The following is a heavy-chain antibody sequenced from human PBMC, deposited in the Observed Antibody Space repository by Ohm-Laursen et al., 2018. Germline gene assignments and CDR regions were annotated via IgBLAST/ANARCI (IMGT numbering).Heavy chain of an antibody. V-gene: IGHV3-23*01. D-gene: IGHD4-17*01. Sequence: SLRLSCAAFGFTFSTYDMSWVRQAPGKGLEWVSSVSKDGAGTTYADSVKGRFTISRDNSKNTMYLQVNSLRAEDTAVYYCAKSLGAWFFDIWGRGTLVTVSS. CDR2: VSKDGAGT. CDR3: AKSLGAWFFDI. CDR1: GFTFSTYD. J-gene: IGHJ2*01.